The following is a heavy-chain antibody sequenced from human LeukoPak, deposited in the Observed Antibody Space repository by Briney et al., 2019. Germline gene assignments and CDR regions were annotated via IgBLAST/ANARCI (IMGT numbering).Heavy chain of an antibody. CDR2: ISGSGGST. CDR1: GFTSSSYG. Sequence: GGPLRLSCAASGFTSSSYGMSWVRQAPGKGLEWVSAISGSGGSTYYADSVKGRFTISRDNAKNSLYLQMNSLRAEDTAVYYCASGYDKSYDFWGQGTLVTVSS. D-gene: IGHD5-12*01. V-gene: IGHV3-23*01. J-gene: IGHJ4*02. CDR3: ASGYDKSYDF.